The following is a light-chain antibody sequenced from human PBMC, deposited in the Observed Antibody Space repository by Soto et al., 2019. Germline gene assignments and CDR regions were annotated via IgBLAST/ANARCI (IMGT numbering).Light chain of an antibody. V-gene: IGKV3-20*01. J-gene: IGKJ2*01. CDR3: QQYGSSAYT. Sequence: EIVLTQSPGTLSLSPGERATLSCRDSQSVSSSYLAWYQQKPGQAPRLLIYGASRRATGIPDRFSGSGSGTDFTLTISRLEPEDFAVYYCQQYGSSAYTFGQGTKLENK. CDR1: QSVSSSY. CDR2: GAS.